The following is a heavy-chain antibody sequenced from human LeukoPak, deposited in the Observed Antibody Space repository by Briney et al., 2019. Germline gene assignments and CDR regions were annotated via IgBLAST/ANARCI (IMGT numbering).Heavy chain of an antibody. Sequence: SQTLSLTCTVSGGSISSGSYYWSWIRQPAGKGLEWIGRIYTSGSTNYNPSLKSRVTISVDTSKNQFSLKLSSVTAADTAVYYCARDRDYYYYMDVWGKGTTVTISS. J-gene: IGHJ6*03. D-gene: IGHD3-10*01. CDR3: ARDRDYYYYMDV. CDR1: GGSISSGSYY. CDR2: IYTSGST. V-gene: IGHV4-61*02.